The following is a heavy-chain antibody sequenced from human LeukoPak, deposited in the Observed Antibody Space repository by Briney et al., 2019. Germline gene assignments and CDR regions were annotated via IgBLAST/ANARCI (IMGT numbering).Heavy chain of an antibody. J-gene: IGHJ6*02. CDR2: IYYSGST. Sequence: RASETLSLTCTVSGGSISSSSHYWGWTRQPPGKGLEWIGSIYYSGSTYYNPSLKSRVTISVDTSTNHFSLKVSSVTAADTAVYYCARLDSSGWYLGRLDVWGQGTTVTVSS. CDR1: GGSISSSSHY. CDR3: ARLDSSGWYLGRLDV. D-gene: IGHD6-19*01. V-gene: IGHV4-39*02.